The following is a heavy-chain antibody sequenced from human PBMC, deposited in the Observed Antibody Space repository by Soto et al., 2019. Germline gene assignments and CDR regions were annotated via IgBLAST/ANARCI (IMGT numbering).Heavy chain of an antibody. CDR3: TTEGYDSSGYSGSVDY. D-gene: IGHD3-22*01. J-gene: IGHJ4*02. Sequence: PGGSLRLSCAASGFTFSSYGMHWVRQAPGKGLEWVAVIWYDGGTTDYAAPVKGRFTISRDDSKNTLYLQMNSLKTEDTAVYYCTTEGYDSSGYSGSVDYWGQGTLVTVSS. CDR2: IWYDGGTT. CDR1: GFTFSSYG. V-gene: IGHV3-15*01.